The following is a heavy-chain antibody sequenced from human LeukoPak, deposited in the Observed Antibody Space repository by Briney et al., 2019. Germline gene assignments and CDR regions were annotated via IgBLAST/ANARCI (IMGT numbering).Heavy chain of an antibody. Sequence: SETLSLTCTVSGGSISSGSYYWTWIRQPAGKGLEWIGRMYTSGSTNYNPSLKTRVTISVDTSKNQFSLKLSSVTAADTAVYYCARDVGRYTYGYRLTEVYWYFDLWGRGTLVTVSS. CDR2: MYTSGST. V-gene: IGHV4-61*02. CDR3: ARDVGRYTYGYRLTEVYWYFDL. D-gene: IGHD5-18*01. CDR1: GGSISSGSYY. J-gene: IGHJ2*01.